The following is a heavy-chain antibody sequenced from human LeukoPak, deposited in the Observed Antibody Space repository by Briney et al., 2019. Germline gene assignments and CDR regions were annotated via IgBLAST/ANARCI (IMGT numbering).Heavy chain of an antibody. CDR3: ARGEGIVARTYNYYMDV. CDR2: MNPNSGNT. CDR1: GYTFTSYD. V-gene: IGHV1-8*01. D-gene: IGHD5-12*01. J-gene: IGHJ6*03. Sequence: GASVRVSCTASGYTFTSYDINWVRQATGQGVEWMGGMNPNSGNTGYTQKFQGRVTMTRNTSMSTAYVELRRLRAEDTAVYYCARGEGIVARTYNYYMDVWGKGTMVTVSS.